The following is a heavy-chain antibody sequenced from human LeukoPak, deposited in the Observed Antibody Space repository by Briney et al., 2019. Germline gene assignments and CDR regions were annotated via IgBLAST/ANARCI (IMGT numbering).Heavy chain of an antibody. CDR3: ARQVYDYDVLDY. CDR1: GGSISSSSYY. D-gene: IGHD4-17*01. CDR2: IYYSGST. V-gene: IGHV4-39*01. J-gene: IGHJ4*02. Sequence: PSETLSLTCTVSGGSISSSSYYWGWIRQPPGKGLEWIGSIYYSGSTYYNPSLKSRVTISVDTSTNQFSLKLSSVTAADTAVYYCARQVYDYDVLDYWGQGTLVTVSS.